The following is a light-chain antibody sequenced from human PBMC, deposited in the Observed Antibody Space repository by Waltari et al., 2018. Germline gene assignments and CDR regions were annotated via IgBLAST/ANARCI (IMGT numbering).Light chain of an antibody. J-gene: IGLJ1*01. V-gene: IGLV1-44*01. CDR1: SSNIGGNT. CDR3: AAWDDSLNGLYV. Sequence: QSVLTQPPSASGTPGQRVTISCSGSSSNIGGNTVNWYQHLPGTAPKLLIYSSIQRHSGVPYGFSASKYGTSASLAISGLQSDDEGVYYCAAWDDSLNGLYVFGTGTKVTVL. CDR2: SSI.